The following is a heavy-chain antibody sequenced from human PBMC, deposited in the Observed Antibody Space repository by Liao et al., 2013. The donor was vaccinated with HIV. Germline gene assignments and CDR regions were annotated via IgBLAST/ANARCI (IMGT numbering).Heavy chain of an antibody. CDR1: GGSISSSGYY. CDR2: IYNSGST. Sequence: QLQLQESGPGLVKPSETLSLACTVSGGSISSSGYYWGWIRQPPGEGLAWIGSIYNSGSTYYNPSLKSRVTMSVDTSKNQFSLKLSSVTAADTAVYYCARGYHSSSWSYYYYYYMDVWGKGTTVTVSS. J-gene: IGHJ6*03. CDR3: ARGYHSSSWSYYYYYYMDV. D-gene: IGHD6-13*01. V-gene: IGHV4-39*07.